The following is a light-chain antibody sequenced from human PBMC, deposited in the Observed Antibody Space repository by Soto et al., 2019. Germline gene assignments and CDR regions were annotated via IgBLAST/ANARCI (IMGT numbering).Light chain of an antibody. Sequence: EILLTQSPGTLSLSPGERATLSCRASQSVSPSSLAWYQQRPGQSPRLLIYGASSRATGIPDRLSGSGSGTDFTLTISRLEPEDFAVYYCHQYGRSPRTFGQGTKVDIK. CDR2: GAS. J-gene: IGKJ1*01. CDR1: QSVSPSS. CDR3: HQYGRSPRT. V-gene: IGKV3-20*01.